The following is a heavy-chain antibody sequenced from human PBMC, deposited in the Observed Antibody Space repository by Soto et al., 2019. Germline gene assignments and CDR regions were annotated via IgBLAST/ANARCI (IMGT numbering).Heavy chain of an antibody. CDR2: IYYSGST. Sequence: QVQLQESGPGLVKPSQTLSLTCTVSGGSISSGGYYWSWIRQHPGKGLEWIGYIYYSGSTYYNPSLKSRVTISVDTSKNQFSLKLSSVTDADTAVYYWARDSSTVTTFGSYYGMDVWGQGTTVTVSS. CDR3: ARDSSTVTTFGSYYGMDV. CDR1: GGSISSGGYY. D-gene: IGHD4-4*01. J-gene: IGHJ6*02. V-gene: IGHV4-31*03.